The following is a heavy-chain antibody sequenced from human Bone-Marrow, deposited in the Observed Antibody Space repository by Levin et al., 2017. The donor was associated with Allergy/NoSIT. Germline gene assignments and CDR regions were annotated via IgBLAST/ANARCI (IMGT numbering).Heavy chain of an antibody. V-gene: IGHV3-21*01. Sequence: GGSLRLSCAASGFTFSSYSMNWVRQAPGKGLEWVSSISSSSSYIYYADSVKGRFTISRDNAKNSLYLQMNSLRAEDTAVYYCARDGGDYYDSSGYYRVWGQGTLVTVSS. CDR3: ARDGGDYYDSSGYYRV. D-gene: IGHD3-22*01. J-gene: IGHJ4*02. CDR2: ISSSSSYI. CDR1: GFTFSSYS.